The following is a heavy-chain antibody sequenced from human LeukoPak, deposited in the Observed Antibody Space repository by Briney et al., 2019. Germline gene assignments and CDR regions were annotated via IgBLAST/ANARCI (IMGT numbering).Heavy chain of an antibody. CDR2: ISGSGGST. CDR3: LRGDRRDY. V-gene: IGHV3-23*01. CDR1: GFSFSSYE. Sequence: PGGSLRLSCAASGFSFSSYEMNWVRQAPGKGLEWVSAISGSGGSTYYADSVKGWFTISRDNPKNTLYLQMNSLRVEDTAVYYCLRGDRRDYWGQGTLVTVSS. J-gene: IGHJ4*02.